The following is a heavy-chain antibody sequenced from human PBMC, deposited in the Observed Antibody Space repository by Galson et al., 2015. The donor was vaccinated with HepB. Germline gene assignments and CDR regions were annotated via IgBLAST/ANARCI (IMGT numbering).Heavy chain of an antibody. Sequence: SLRLSCAASGLTFSSYWMSWVRQAPGKGLEWVANIKQDGSEKYYVDSVKGRFTISRDNAKNSLYLQMNSLRAEDTAVYYCAREDGVTMVRGVNRPDAFDIWGQGTMVTVSS. D-gene: IGHD3-10*01. J-gene: IGHJ3*02. V-gene: IGHV3-7*03. CDR3: AREDGVTMVRGVNRPDAFDI. CDR2: IKQDGSEK. CDR1: GLTFSSYW.